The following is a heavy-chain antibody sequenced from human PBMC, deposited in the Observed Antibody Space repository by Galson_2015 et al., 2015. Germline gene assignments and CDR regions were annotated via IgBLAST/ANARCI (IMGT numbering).Heavy chain of an antibody. CDR2: IWYDGSKA. D-gene: IGHD3/OR15-3a*01. J-gene: IGHJ5*02. CDR3: VRDRGTLDWFTTAP. Sequence: SLRLSCAASGYTFSDYAMHWVRQAPGRGLEWVAVIWYDGSKAFYADSVKGRFTISRDNSKNTLYLQMNSLGAGDTAVYYCVRDRGTLDWFTTAPCRKGSLITVSS. V-gene: IGHV3-33*01. CDR1: GYTFSDYA.